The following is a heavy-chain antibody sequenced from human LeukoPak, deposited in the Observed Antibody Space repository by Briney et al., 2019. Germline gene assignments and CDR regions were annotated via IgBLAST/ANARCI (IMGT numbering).Heavy chain of an antibody. D-gene: IGHD5-12*01. CDR3: ARGRYSGYVYFDY. Sequence: PGRSLRLSCAASGFTFTSYGMHWVRQAPGKGLEWVAVISYDGSNKYYADSVKGRFTISRDNSKNTLYLQMNSLRAEDTAVYYCARGRYSGYVYFDYWGQGTLVTVSS. CDR2: ISYDGSNK. CDR1: GFTFTSYG. V-gene: IGHV3-30*19. J-gene: IGHJ4*02.